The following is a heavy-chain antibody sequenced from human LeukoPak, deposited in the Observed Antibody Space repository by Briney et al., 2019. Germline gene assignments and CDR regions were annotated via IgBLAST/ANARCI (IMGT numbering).Heavy chain of an antibody. CDR3: TTEYYDSSGSEKYFQH. J-gene: IGHJ1*01. Sequence: GGSLRLSCAASGFTFSGSAIHWVRQASGKGREWVGRIRSKPNSYATAYTASVKGRFTISRDDSKNTAYLQMNSLKTEDTAVYYCTTEYYDSSGSEKYFQHWGQGTLVTVSS. D-gene: IGHD3-22*01. V-gene: IGHV3-73*01. CDR1: GFTFSGSA. CDR2: IRSKPNSYAT.